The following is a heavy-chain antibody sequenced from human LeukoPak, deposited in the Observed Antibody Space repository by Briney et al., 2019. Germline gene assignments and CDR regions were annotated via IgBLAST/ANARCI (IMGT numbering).Heavy chain of an antibody. CDR3: AREVVVAATSTPNWFDP. CDR2: IYYSGST. V-gene: IGHV4-59*01. Sequence: SETLSLTCTVSGGSISSYYWSWIRQPPGKGLEWIEYIYYSGSTNYNPSLKSRVTISVDTSKNQFSLKLSSVTAADTAVYYCAREVVVAATSTPNWFDPWGQGTLVTVSS. J-gene: IGHJ5*02. D-gene: IGHD2-15*01. CDR1: GGSISSYY.